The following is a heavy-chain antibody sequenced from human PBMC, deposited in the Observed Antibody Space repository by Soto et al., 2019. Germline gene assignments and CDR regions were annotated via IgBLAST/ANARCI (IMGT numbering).Heavy chain of an antibody. D-gene: IGHD3-16*01. CDR1: GASINDYC. J-gene: IGHJ6*02. Sequence: QVQLQESGPGLVKPSETLSLTCTVSGASINDYCWSWIRQSPGKRLEWIGFIYNSVSTRYNPSLESRATISVDSSKRQISLNLNSVSAADTAVYYCAANLWQRAMHVWGQGTTVAVSS. CDR3: AANLWQRAMHV. V-gene: IGHV4-59*08. CDR2: IYNSVST.